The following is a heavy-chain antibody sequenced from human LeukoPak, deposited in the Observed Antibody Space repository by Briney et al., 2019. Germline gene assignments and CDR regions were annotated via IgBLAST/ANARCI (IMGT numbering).Heavy chain of an antibody. V-gene: IGHV3-7*01. D-gene: IGHD3-22*01. J-gene: IGHJ4*02. CDR3: ARNPPMIVVREASYFDY. Sequence: GGSLRLSCAASGFTFSSYWMSWVRQAPGQGLEWVANIKQDGSEKYYVDSVKGRFTISRDNAKNSLYLQMNSLRAQDTAVYYCARNPPMIVVREASYFDYGGQGTLVTISS. CDR1: GFTFSSYW. CDR2: IKQDGSEK.